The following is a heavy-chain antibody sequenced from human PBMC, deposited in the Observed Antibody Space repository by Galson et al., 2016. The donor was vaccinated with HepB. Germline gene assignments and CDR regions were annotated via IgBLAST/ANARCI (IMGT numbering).Heavy chain of an antibody. CDR1: GGSIRRSDYY. D-gene: IGHD3-22*01. V-gene: IGHV4-39*01. CDR3: ARPRASGYGDDFDV. J-gene: IGHJ3*01. Sequence: ETLSLTCTVSGGSIRRSDYYWGWIRQPPGKWLEWIGSTYHSGTTFYKPSLKSRVTISVDTSKNQFSLRLTSVTAADTAVYYCARPRASGYGDDFDVWGQGTMVTVSS. CDR2: TYHSGTT.